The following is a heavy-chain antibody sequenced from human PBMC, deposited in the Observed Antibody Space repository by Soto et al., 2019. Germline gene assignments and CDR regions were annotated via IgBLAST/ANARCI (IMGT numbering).Heavy chain of an antibody. Sequence: SETLSLTCTLSGRFVSSGDHYWSWIRQPPGKGLACIGYIFYSGTTYYNPSLKSRVTISVDTSKNQFSLKLNSVTAADTAVYYCARITSAFGPWGQGTLVTVSS. V-gene: IGHV4-30-4*01. CDR2: IFYSGTT. CDR1: GRFVSSGDHY. D-gene: IGHD2-2*01. CDR3: ARITSAFGP. J-gene: IGHJ5*02.